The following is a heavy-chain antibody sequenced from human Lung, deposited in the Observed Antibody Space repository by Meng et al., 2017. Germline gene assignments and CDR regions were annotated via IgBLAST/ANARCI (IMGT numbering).Heavy chain of an antibody. J-gene: IGHJ4*02. Sequence: QSQQRQWGAGLLKPSETLSLTCFVSGGSFSDYYWSWIRSPPGKGLEWIGEINHSGSTNYNPSLESRATISVDTSQNNLSLKLSSVTAADSAVYYCARGPTTMAHDFDYWGQGTLVTVSS. CDR2: INHSGST. D-gene: IGHD4-11*01. V-gene: IGHV4-34*01. CDR1: GGSFSDYY. CDR3: ARGPTTMAHDFDY.